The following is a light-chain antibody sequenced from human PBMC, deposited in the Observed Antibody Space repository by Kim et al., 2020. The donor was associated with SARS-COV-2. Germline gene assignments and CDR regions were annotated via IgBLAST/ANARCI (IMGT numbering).Light chain of an antibody. CDR3: SSCTSSSTYV. V-gene: IGLV2-14*04. CDR2: DVS. CDR1: SSDVGGYNY. J-gene: IGLJ1*01. Sequence: GQSITISCTGTSSDVGGYNYVSWYQQHPGKAPKLILYDVSKRPSGVSNRFSGSKSGNTASLTISGLQAEDEADYYCSSCTSSSTYVFGSGTKVTVL.